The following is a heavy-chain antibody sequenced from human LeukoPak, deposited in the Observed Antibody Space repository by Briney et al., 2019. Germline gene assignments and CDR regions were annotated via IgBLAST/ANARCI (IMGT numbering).Heavy chain of an antibody. CDR3: AKDYSGSGSYYNPFDY. D-gene: IGHD3-10*01. J-gene: IGHJ4*02. Sequence: PGGSLRLSCAASGFTFSNYAMNWVRQAPGKGLEWVSAISDSGGNTYYTDSVKGRFTISRDNSKNTLYLQMNSLRAEDTAVYYCAKDYSGSGSYYNPFDYWGQGTLVAVSS. CDR2: ISDSGGNT. V-gene: IGHV3-23*01. CDR1: GFTFSNYA.